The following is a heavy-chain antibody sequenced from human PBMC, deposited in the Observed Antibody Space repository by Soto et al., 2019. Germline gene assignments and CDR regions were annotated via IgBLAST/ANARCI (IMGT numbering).Heavy chain of an antibody. J-gene: IGHJ6*02. CDR3: ARAPFHYDFWSGYSVDYYYYGMDV. CDR1: GFTFSSYA. D-gene: IGHD3-3*01. CDR2: ISYDGSNK. Sequence: GGSLRLSCAASGFTFSSYAMHWVRQAPGKGLEWVAVISYDGSNKYYADSVKGRFTISRDNSKNTLYLQMNSLRAEDTAVYYCARAPFHYDFWSGYSVDYYYYGMDVWGQGTTVTVSS. V-gene: IGHV3-30-3*01.